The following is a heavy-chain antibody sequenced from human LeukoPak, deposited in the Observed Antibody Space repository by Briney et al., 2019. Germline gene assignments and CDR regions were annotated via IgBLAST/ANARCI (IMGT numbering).Heavy chain of an antibody. CDR3: AKSGFGYYYYGMDV. D-gene: IGHD6-25*01. CDR1: GFTFDDYA. CDR2: ISWNSGSI. V-gene: IGHV3-9*01. J-gene: IGHJ6*02. Sequence: GRSLRLSCAASGFTFDDYAMRWVRQAPGKGLEWVSGISWNSGSIGYADSVKGRFTISRDNAKNSLYLQMNSLRAEDTALYYCAKSGFGYYYYGMDVWGQGTTVTVSS.